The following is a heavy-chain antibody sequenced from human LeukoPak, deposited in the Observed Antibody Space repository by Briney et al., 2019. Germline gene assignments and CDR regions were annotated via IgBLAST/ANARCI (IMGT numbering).Heavy chain of an antibody. V-gene: IGHV3-23*01. CDR2: ISGSGGRT. D-gene: IGHD3-10*01. CDR1: GFTFSSYA. Sequence: QPGGSLRLSCAASGFTFSSYAMSWVRQAPGKGLEWVSAISGSGGRTYHADSVKGRFTISRDNSKNTLYLQMNSLRAEDTAVYYCARAVGWGVIIANAFDIWGQGTMVTVSS. CDR3: ARAVGWGVIIANAFDI. J-gene: IGHJ3*02.